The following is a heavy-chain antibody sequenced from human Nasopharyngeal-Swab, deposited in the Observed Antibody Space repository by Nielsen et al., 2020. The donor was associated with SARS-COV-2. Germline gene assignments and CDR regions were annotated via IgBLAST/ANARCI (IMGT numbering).Heavy chain of an antibody. V-gene: IGHV4-39*01. CDR3: ARPTTGYSSGFDAFDI. D-gene: IGHD6-19*01. CDR2: IYYSGST. Sequence: WIRQPPGKGLEWIGSIYYSGSTYYNPSLKSRVTISVDTSKNQFSLKLSSVTAADTAVYYCARPTTGYSSGFDAFDIWDQGTMVTVSS. J-gene: IGHJ3*02.